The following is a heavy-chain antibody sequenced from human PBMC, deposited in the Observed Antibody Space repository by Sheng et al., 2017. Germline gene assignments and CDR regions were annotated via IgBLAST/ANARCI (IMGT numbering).Heavy chain of an antibody. CDR2: INQDGTEK. V-gene: IGHV3-7*01. Sequence: DLVESGGGLVQPGGSLRLSCAASGISLSNYWMSWVRQTPGKGLEWVANINQDGTEKKYVDSVKGRFTISRDNVRKSVHLQMDNLRIEDTAVYFCARGARPDDFWGQGTLVSVSS. J-gene: IGHJ4*02. D-gene: IGHD6-6*01. CDR1: GISLSNYW. CDR3: ARGARPDDF.